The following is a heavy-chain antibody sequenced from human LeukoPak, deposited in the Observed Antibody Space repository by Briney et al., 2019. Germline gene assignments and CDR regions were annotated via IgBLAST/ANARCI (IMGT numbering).Heavy chain of an antibody. CDR2: IKQDGSEK. CDR1: GFTFSNYW. CDR3: ARGRAGGSYFKKSSTTKYGY. D-gene: IGHD1-26*01. V-gene: IGHV3-7*01. J-gene: IGHJ4*02. Sequence: GGSLRLSCAASGFTFSNYWMSWVRQAPGKGLEWVAKIKQDGSEKYYVDSVKGRFTISRDNAKNSLSLQMNSLRAEDTAVYYCARGRAGGSYFKKSSTTKYGYWGQGTLVTVSS.